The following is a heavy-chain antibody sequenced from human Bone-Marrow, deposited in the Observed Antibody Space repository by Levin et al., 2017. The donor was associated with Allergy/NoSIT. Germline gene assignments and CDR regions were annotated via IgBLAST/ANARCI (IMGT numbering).Heavy chain of an antibody. CDR2: ISAYNGNT. D-gene: IGHD6-19*01. V-gene: IGHV1-18*01. CDR1: GYTFTSYG. CDR3: ASGVVAGTLLFDY. Sequence: GESLKISCKASGYTFTSYGISWVRQAPGQGLEWVGWISAYNGNTNYAQKLQGRVTMTTDTSTSTAYMELRSLRSDDTAVYYCASGVVAGTLLFDYWGQGTLVTVAS. J-gene: IGHJ4*02.